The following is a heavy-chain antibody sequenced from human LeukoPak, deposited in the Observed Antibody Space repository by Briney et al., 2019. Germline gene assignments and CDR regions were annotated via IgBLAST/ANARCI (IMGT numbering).Heavy chain of an antibody. D-gene: IGHD3-3*01. CDR2: ISGSGDSI. CDR1: GFTFSSYA. CDR3: AKFANGYYGTFFDY. Sequence: PGRSLRLSCAASGFTFSSYAMHWVRQAPGKGLEWVSGISGSGDSIYDADSVKGRFTISRDNSKDTLYLQMNSLRGDDTAVYYCAKFANGYYGTFFDYWGQGILVAVSS. V-gene: IGHV3-23*01. J-gene: IGHJ4*02.